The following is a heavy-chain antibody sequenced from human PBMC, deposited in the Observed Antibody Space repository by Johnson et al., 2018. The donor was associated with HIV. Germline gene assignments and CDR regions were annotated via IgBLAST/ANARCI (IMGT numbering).Heavy chain of an antibody. CDR2: ISGSGSST. CDR1: GFTFDDYV. D-gene: IGHD3-22*01. Sequence: VQLVESGGGVARPGESLRLSCVASGFTFDDYVMSWVRQAPGKGLEWVSAISGSGSSTYYADSVRGRFTISRDNSNNTLYLQMNSLRAEDTAVYYCARDYYDSSGILGYDAFDIWGQGTMVTVSS. V-gene: IGHV3-23*04. CDR3: ARDYYDSSGILGYDAFDI. J-gene: IGHJ3*02.